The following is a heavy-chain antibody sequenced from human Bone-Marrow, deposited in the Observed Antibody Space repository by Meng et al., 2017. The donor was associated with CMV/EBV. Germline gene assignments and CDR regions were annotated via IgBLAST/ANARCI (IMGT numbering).Heavy chain of an antibody. CDR2: IYYSGST. CDR3: ARPVSYYRDPFDI. D-gene: IGHD5/OR15-5a*01. CDR1: GGSISSSSYY. V-gene: IGHV4-39*01. J-gene: IGHJ3*02. Sequence: SETLSLTCTVSGGSISSSSYYWGWIRQPPGKGLEWIGSIYYSGSTYYNPSLKSRVTISVDTSKNQFSLKLSSVTAADTAVYYCARPVSYYRDPFDICGQGTMITVSS.